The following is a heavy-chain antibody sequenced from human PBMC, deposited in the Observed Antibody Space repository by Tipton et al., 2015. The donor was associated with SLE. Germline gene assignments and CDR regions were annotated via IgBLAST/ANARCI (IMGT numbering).Heavy chain of an antibody. Sequence: TLSLTCTVSGGSMTTSTYYWGWVRQPPGKGLEWIGYIYYSGSTNYNPSLKSRVTISVDTSKNQFSLKLSSVTAADTAVYYCARSPYDGPFDYWGQGTLVTASS. J-gene: IGHJ4*02. V-gene: IGHV4-61*05. CDR1: GGSMTTSTYY. CDR3: ARSPYDGPFDY. D-gene: IGHD2-8*01. CDR2: IYYSGST.